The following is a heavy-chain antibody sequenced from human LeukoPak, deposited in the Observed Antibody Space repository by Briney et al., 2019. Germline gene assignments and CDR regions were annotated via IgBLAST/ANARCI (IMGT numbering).Heavy chain of an antibody. D-gene: IGHD3-10*01. CDR2: INPNSGGT. J-gene: IGHJ4*02. Sequence: ASVTVSYKASGYTFTGYYMHWVRQAPGQGGEGMGWINPNSGGTNYAQKFQGRVTMTRDTSISTAYMELSRLRSDDTAVYYCARGMVRGVISLLGYWGQGTLVTVSS. CDR3: ARGMVRGVISLLGY. V-gene: IGHV1-2*02. CDR1: GYTFTGYY.